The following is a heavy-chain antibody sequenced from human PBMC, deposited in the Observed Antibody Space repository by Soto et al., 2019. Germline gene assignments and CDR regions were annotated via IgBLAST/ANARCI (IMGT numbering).Heavy chain of an antibody. Sequence: QVQLVQSGAEVQKPGSSVKVSCKASGGTFSTYAISWVRQAPGQGLEWMGGIIPIFGTAKYAQKFQGRVTITADESTSTAYMELSSLRSEDTAGYYCAREIFGVIISGGRDAFDIWGQGTMVTVSS. CDR2: IIPIFGTA. CDR3: AREIFGVIISGGRDAFDI. D-gene: IGHD3-3*01. CDR1: GGTFSTYA. J-gene: IGHJ3*02. V-gene: IGHV1-69*01.